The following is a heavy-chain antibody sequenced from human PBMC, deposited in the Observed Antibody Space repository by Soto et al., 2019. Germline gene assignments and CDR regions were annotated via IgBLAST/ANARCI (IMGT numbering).Heavy chain of an antibody. J-gene: IGHJ4*02. V-gene: IGHV1-46*01. CDR3: ARDQDQYYFDY. CDR1: GYTFTSYY. Sequence: VASVKVSCKAAGYTFTSYYMHWGRQAPGQGLEWMGIINPSGGSTSYAQKFQGRVTMTRDTSTSTVYMELSSLRSEDTAVYYCARDQDQYYFDYWGQGTLLTVSS. CDR2: INPSGGST.